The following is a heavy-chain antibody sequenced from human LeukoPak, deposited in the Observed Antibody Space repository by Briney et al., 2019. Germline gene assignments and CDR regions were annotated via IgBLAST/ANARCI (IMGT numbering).Heavy chain of an antibody. CDR2: ITLSSGTI. D-gene: IGHD3-16*01. Sequence: QAGRSLRLSCAASGFNFYDHVMHWVRHGPGKGLEWVSGITLSSGTIQYAVSVKGRFTASRDDAKNSLYLQMNSLRPDDTAFYFCVRGQARVTTPYGWGSHFDRWGRGTLVTVSS. CDR3: VRGQARVTTPYGWGSHFDR. V-gene: IGHV3-9*01. J-gene: IGHJ4*02. CDR1: GFNFYDHV.